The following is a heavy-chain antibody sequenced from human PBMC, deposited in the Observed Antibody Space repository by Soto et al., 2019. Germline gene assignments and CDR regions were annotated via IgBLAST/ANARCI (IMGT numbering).Heavy chain of an antibody. CDR1: GYTFTIYG. CDR3: ARVSSGWYFDY. J-gene: IGHJ4*02. CDR2: ISAYNGNT. D-gene: IGHD6-19*01. Sequence: ASVKVSCKASGYTFTIYGISWVRQAPGQGLEWMGWISAYNGNTNYAQRLQGRVTMTTDTSTSTAYIELRSLRSDDTAVYYCARVSSGWYFDYWGQGTLVTVSS. V-gene: IGHV1-18*01.